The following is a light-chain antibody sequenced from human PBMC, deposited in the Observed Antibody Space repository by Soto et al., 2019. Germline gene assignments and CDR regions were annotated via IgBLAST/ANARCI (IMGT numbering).Light chain of an antibody. V-gene: IGKV3-11*01. CDR3: QQRSNWPPIT. CDR2: DAS. CDR1: QSVSSY. J-gene: IGKJ5*01. Sequence: EIVLTQSPDTLSLSPGERATFSCRASQSVSSYLAWYQQKPGQAPRILIYDASNRATGIPARFSGSGSGTDFTLTLSSLEPEDFAVYYCQQRSNWPPITFGQGTRLEIK.